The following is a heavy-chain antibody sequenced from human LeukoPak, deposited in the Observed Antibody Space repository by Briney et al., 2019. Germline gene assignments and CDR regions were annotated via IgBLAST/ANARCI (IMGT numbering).Heavy chain of an antibody. J-gene: IGHJ4*02. CDR1: GFTFSNYW. V-gene: IGHV3-23*01. CDR2: IFPSGGEI. CDR3: ATYRQVLLPFES. Sequence: GGSLRLSCAVSGFTFSNYWMHWVRQPPGKGLEWVSSIFPSGGEIHYADSVRGRFTISRDNSKSTLSLQMNSLRAEDTAIYYCATYRQVLLPFESWGQGTLVTVSS. D-gene: IGHD2-8*02.